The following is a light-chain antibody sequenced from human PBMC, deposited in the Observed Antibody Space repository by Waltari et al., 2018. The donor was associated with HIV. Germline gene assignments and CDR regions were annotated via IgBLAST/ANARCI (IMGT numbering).Light chain of an antibody. CDR3: ASWEDSLHGPV. V-gene: IGLV1-44*01. CDR2: SKY. CDR1: SPNIGTNP. Sequence: QSVLPQPPSASGPPGHRVTLSYSGSSPNIGTNPVACYQQFPGTAPKPLIHSKYQRPSGVPDRSSGAKSGTSASLAIGGLQSDDEADYYCASWEDSLHGPVFGGGTKLTVL. J-gene: IGLJ2*01.